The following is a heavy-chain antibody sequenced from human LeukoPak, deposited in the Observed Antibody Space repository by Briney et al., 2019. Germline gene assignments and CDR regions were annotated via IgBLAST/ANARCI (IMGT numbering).Heavy chain of an antibody. D-gene: IGHD1-1*01. CDR2: ISWNSGSI. J-gene: IGHJ3*02. Sequence: GRSLRLSCAASGFTFDDYAMHWVRQAPGKGLEWVSGISWNSGSIGYADSVKGRFTIPRDNAKNSLYLQMNSLRAEDMALYYCARTGTNWNDLHDAFDIWGQGTMVTVSS. CDR3: ARTGTNWNDLHDAFDI. CDR1: GFTFDDYA. V-gene: IGHV3-9*03.